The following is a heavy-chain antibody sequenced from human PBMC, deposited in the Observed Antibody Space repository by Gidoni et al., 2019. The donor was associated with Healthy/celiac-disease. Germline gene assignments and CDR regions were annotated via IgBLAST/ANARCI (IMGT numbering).Heavy chain of an antibody. D-gene: IGHD5-18*01. Sequence: QVQLVQSGAEVKKPGASVKVSCKASGYTFTSYGISAYNGNTNYAQKLQGRVTMTTDTSTSTAYMELRSLRSDETAVYYCARDDTDAHAFDIWGQGTMVTVSS. V-gene: IGHV1-18*01. J-gene: IGHJ3*02. CDR3: ARDDTDAHAFDI. CDR2: AYNGNT. CDR1: GYTFTSYG.